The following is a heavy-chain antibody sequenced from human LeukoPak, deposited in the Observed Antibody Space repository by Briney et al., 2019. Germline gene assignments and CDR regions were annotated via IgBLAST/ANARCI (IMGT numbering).Heavy chain of an antibody. J-gene: IGHJ4*02. CDR2: IFYSGNI. CDR1: GGSINSSSYY. D-gene: IGHD5-24*01. CDR3: ARHRSKWLQSSFDY. V-gene: IGHV4-39*01. Sequence: SETLSLTCTVSGGSINSSSYYWGWIRQPPGKGLEWIGSIFYSGNIYDNPSLKSRVTISVDTSKNQFSLKLNSVTATDTAVYYCARHRSKWLQSSFDYWGQGTLVTVSS.